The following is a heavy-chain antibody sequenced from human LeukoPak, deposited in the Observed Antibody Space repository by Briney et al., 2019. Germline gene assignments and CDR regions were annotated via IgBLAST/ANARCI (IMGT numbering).Heavy chain of an antibody. CDR2: IWYDGSNK. Sequence: GRSLRLSCAASGFTFSSYGMHWVRQAPGKGLEWVAVIWYDGSNKYYADSVKGRLTISRDNSKNTLYLQMNSLRAEDTVVYYCARDTIGMDVWGKGTTVTVSS. J-gene: IGHJ6*04. CDR3: ARDTIGMDV. CDR1: GFTFSSYG. D-gene: IGHD5-24*01. V-gene: IGHV3-33*01.